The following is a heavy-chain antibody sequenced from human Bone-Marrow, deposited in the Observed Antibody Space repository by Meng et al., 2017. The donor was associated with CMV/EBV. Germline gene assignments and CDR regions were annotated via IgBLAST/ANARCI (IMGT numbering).Heavy chain of an antibody. CDR3: ARGQISYHLVYYFDH. D-gene: IGHD2-2*01. CDR1: GFTFSSYA. Sequence: GGSLRLSCAASGFTFSSYAMSWVRQAPGKGLEWVAVISYDGSSKFYAGSVKGRSTISRDNSKNTLYLQVNSLRAEDTAVYYCARGQISYHLVYYFDHWGHGTLVTVSS. CDR2: ISYDGSSK. V-gene: IGHV3-30-3*01. J-gene: IGHJ4*01.